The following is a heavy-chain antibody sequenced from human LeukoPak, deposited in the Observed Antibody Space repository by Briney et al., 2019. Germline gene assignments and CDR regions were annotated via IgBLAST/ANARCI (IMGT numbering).Heavy chain of an antibody. V-gene: IGHV3-33*01. CDR2: IWYDGSNK. Sequence: PGGSLRLSCAASGFTFSSFGMHWVRQAPGKGLEWVAVIWYDGSNKYYADSVKGRFTISRDNSKNTLYLQMSSLRAEDTAVYYCARQSRDGDYIAKLFDYWGQGTLVTVSS. J-gene: IGHJ4*02. CDR1: GFTFSSFG. D-gene: IGHD4-17*01. CDR3: ARQSRDGDYIAKLFDY.